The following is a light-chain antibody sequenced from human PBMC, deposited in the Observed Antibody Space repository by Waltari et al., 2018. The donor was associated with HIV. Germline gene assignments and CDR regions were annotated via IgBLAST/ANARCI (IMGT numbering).Light chain of an antibody. J-gene: IGKJ4*01. CDR2: ATS. CDR1: QSLGSSD. Sequence: EIVLTQSPGTLSLSAGERATLSCRASQSLGSSDLAWYQQRPGQAPSLLIYATSTRATGIPVRFSGSGSGTDFTLTISRLEPEDFAFYYCQQYGGSPLTFGGGTKVEI. V-gene: IGKV3-20*01. CDR3: QQYGGSPLT.